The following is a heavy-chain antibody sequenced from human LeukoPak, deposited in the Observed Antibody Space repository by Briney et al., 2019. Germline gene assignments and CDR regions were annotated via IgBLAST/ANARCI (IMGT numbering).Heavy chain of an antibody. J-gene: IGHJ4*02. Sequence: PGGSLRLSCAASGFTFSSYWMHWVPQAPGKGVVWVSRINSDGSNTDYADSVKGRFTISRANAKNTLYLQMNRLRAEDTAVYYCARGGGPDYWGQGTLVTVAS. CDR3: ARGGGPDY. CDR1: GFTFSSYW. V-gene: IGHV3-74*01. D-gene: IGHD3-16*01. CDR2: INSDGSNT.